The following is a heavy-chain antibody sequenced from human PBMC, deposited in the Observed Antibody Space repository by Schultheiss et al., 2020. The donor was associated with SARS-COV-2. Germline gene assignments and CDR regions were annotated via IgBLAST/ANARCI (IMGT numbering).Heavy chain of an antibody. J-gene: IGHJ6*02. V-gene: IGHV3-15*01. CDR2: IKSKTDGGTT. Sequence: GESLKISCAASGFTFSNAWMSWVRQAPGKGLEWVGRIKSKTDGGTTDYAAPVKGRFTISRDDSKNTLYLQMNSLKTEDTAVYYCTTDNGDPRGDYYYGMDVWGQGTTVTVSS. D-gene: IGHD3-10*01. CDR1: GFTFSNAW. CDR3: TTDNGDPRGDYYYGMDV.